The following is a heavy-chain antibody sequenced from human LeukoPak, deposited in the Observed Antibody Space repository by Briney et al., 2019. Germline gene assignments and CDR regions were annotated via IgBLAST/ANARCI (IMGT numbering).Heavy chain of an antibody. CDR3: ARDSSGYYRIDY. CDR2: VFHSGST. D-gene: IGHD3-22*01. V-gene: IGHV4-59*08. Sequence: SETLSLTCTVSGGSISSYYWLWMRQPPGKALEWIGYVFHSGSTNYNPSLKSRVTISVDTSKNQFSLKLTSVTAADTAVYYCARDSSGYYRIDYWGQGTLVTVSS. CDR1: GGSISSYY. J-gene: IGHJ4*02.